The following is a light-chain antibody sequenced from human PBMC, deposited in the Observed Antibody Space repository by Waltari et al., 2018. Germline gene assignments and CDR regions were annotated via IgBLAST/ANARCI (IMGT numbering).Light chain of an antibody. V-gene: IGLV8-61*01. CDR2: KIN. CDR1: SGSVPTTSH. Sequence: QTVVTQEPSLSVSPGGTVTLTCALSSGSVPTTSHPSWYQQTPGQAPRTLVYKINNRSSGVPDRFSGSILGNKVALTITGAQADDESDYYCALYMGSGIWVFGGGTKLTVL. CDR3: ALYMGSGIWV. J-gene: IGLJ3*02.